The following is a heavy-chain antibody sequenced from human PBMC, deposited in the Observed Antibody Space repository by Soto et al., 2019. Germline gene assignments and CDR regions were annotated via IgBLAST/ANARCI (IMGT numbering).Heavy chain of an antibody. Sequence: PSETLSLTCTVSGGSISSGDYYWSWIRQPPGKGLEWIGYIYYSGSTYYNPSLKSRVTISVDTSKNQFSLKLSSVTAADTAVYYCARDDRYDRDAFDIWGQGKMVTVSS. D-gene: IGHD3-22*01. J-gene: IGHJ3*02. CDR2: IYYSGST. CDR3: ARDDRYDRDAFDI. CDR1: GGSISSGDYY. V-gene: IGHV4-30-4*01.